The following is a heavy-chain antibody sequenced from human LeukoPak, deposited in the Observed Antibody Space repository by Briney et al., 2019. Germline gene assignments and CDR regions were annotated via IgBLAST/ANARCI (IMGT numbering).Heavy chain of an antibody. V-gene: IGHV3-74*01. D-gene: IGHD2-15*01. Sequence: GGSLRLSCAASGLAFSAYKMHWVRQAPRKGLVWVSRISTDGYTTDYADFVQGRFTASRDNTKNTWSLEMNSLRAEDTAVYYCVVGGSPGYWGQGTLVTVSP. CDR1: GLAFSAYK. J-gene: IGHJ4*02. CDR3: VVGGSPGY. CDR2: ISTDGYTT.